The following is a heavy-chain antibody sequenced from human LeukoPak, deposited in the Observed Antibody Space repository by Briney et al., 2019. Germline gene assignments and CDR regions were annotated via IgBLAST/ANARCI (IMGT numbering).Heavy chain of an antibody. J-gene: IGHJ4*02. D-gene: IGHD3-10*01. Sequence: GRSLRLSCAASGFTFSSYAMHWVRQAPGKGLEWVAVISYDGSNKYYADSVKGRFTISRDNSKNTLHLQMNSLRAEDTAVYYCARYGSGTDYWGQGTLVTVSS. CDR1: GFTFSSYA. V-gene: IGHV3-30*04. CDR3: ARYGSGTDY. CDR2: ISYDGSNK.